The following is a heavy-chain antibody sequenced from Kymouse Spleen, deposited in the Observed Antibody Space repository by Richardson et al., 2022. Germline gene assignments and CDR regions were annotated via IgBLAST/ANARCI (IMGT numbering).Heavy chain of an antibody. Sequence: QVQLQQSGPGLVKPSQTLSLTCAISGDSVSSNSAAWNWIRQSPSRGLEWLGRTYYRSKWYNDYAVSVKSRITINPDTSKNQFSLQLNSVTPEDTAVYYCARGYTYYYGSGSYYIFDYWGQGTLVTVSS. CDR3: ARGYTYYYGSGSYYIFDY. CDR2: TYYRSKWYN. V-gene: IGHV6-1*01. CDR1: GDSVSSNSAA. J-gene: IGHJ4*02. D-gene: IGHD3-10*01.